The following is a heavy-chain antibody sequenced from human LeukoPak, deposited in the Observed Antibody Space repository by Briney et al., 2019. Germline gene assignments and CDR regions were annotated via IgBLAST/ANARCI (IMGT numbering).Heavy chain of an antibody. CDR1: GFTFSSYA. CDR2: ISGSGGST. Sequence: GGSLRLSCAASGFTFSSYAMSWVRQAPGKGLEWVSAISGSGGSTYYADSVKGRFTISRDNSKNTLYPQMNSLRAEDTAVYYCAKDLGSDSYGAGAFDIWGQGTMVTVSS. D-gene: IGHD5-18*01. CDR3: AKDLGSDSYGAGAFDI. J-gene: IGHJ3*02. V-gene: IGHV3-23*01.